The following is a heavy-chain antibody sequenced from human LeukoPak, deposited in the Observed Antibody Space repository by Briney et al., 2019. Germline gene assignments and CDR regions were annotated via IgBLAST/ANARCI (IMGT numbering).Heavy chain of an antibody. CDR2: INHSGST. D-gene: IGHD3-22*01. Sequence: SETLPLTCAAYGGSFSGNYWSWIRQPPGKGLEWIGEINHSGSTNYNPSLKSRVTISVDTSKNQFSLKLSSVTAADTAVYYCAAETRGYYDSSGYYWETDYWGQGTLVTVSS. J-gene: IGHJ4*02. CDR1: GGSFSGNY. V-gene: IGHV4-34*01. CDR3: AAETRGYYDSSGYYWETDY.